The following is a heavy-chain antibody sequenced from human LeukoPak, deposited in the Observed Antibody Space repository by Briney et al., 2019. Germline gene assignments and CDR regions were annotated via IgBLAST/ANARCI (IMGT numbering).Heavy chain of an antibody. Sequence: GGSLRLSCAASGFTFSSYAMHWVRQAPGKGLEYVSAISSNGGSTYYANSVKGRFTISRDNSKNTLYLQMGSLRAEDTALYYCARDSDYYSSGWSPWDYWGQGTLVTVSS. D-gene: IGHD6-19*01. CDR3: ARDSDYYSSGWSPWDY. CDR1: GFTFSSYA. V-gene: IGHV3-64*01. CDR2: ISSNGGST. J-gene: IGHJ4*02.